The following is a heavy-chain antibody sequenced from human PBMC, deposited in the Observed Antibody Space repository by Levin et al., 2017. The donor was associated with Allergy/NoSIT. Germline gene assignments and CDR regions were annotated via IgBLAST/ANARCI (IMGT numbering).Heavy chain of an antibody. J-gene: IGHJ6*02. CDR1: GVTFSDYH. CDR2: ISTRGSSI. Sequence: GESLKISCAASGVTFSDYHMNWIRQVPGKGLEWVSYISTRGSSINYADSVKGRFTISRDNAKNSLYLQMNSLRAEDTAVYYCARGLFSGTWYRNYYYYGLDVWGQGTTVTVSS. D-gene: IGHD6-13*01. CDR3: ARGLFSGTWYRNYYYYGLDV. V-gene: IGHV3-11*01.